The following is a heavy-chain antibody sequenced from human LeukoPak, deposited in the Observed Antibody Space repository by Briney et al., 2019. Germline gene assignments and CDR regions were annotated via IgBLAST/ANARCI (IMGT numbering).Heavy chain of an antibody. CDR3: ARDGSDYGDYGDFHYYYGMDV. J-gene: IGHJ6*02. D-gene: IGHD4-17*01. CDR2: ISGSGGST. Sequence: GGSLRLSCAASGFTFSSYAMSWVRQAPGKGLEWVSAISGSGGSTYYADSVKGRFTISRDNSKNTLYLQMNSLRAEDTAVYYCARDGSDYGDYGDFHYYYGMDVWGQGTTVTVSS. CDR1: GFTFSSYA. V-gene: IGHV3-23*01.